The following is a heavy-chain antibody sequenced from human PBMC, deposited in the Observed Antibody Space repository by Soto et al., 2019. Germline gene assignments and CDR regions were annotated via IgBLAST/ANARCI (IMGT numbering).Heavy chain of an antibody. CDR1: GYSFVNYG. Sequence: QVQLVQSGPEMKSPGASVKVSCKASGYSFVNYGISWVRQAPGQGLEWMGWINPDDGASDYARHLKGGVTRPNETSTTTADLDLKDLRSCDTAVYCCARVHTAKTFDCWGQGTLVTVSS. D-gene: IGHD6-25*01. V-gene: IGHV1-18*04. CDR2: INPDDGAS. CDR3: ARVHTAKTFDC. J-gene: IGHJ4*02.